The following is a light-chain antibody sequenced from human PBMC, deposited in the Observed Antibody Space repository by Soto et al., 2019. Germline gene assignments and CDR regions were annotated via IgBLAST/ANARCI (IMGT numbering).Light chain of an antibody. Sequence: EVVLTQSPATLSLSPGERATLSCRASQSVSTYLAWYQQKPGQAPRLLIYDASNRATGIPARFSGSGSGTEFTLTISSLQPEDFATYYCQQSYSTLLTFGQGTRLEIK. CDR2: DAS. J-gene: IGKJ5*01. V-gene: IGKV3-11*01. CDR3: QQSYSTLLT. CDR1: QSVSTY.